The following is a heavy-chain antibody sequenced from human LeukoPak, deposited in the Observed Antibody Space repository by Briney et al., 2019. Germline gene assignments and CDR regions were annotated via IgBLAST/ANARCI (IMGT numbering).Heavy chain of an antibody. Sequence: SETLSLTCTVSGGSISSSSYYWGWIRQPPGKGLEWNGSIYYSGSTYYNPSLKSRVTISVDTSKNQFSLKLSSVPAADTAVYYCARRGWYSSGLYEDYWGQGTLVTVSS. CDR3: ARRGWYSSGLYEDY. V-gene: IGHV4-39*01. CDR2: IYYSGST. CDR1: GGSISSSSYY. D-gene: IGHD6-19*01. J-gene: IGHJ4*02.